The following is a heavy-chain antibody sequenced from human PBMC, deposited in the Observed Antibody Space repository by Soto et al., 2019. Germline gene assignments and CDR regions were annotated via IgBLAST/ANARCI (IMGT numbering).Heavy chain of an antibody. CDR2: IYYSGST. CDR3: ARGPPFIAARRGYYYYGMDV. J-gene: IGHJ6*02. D-gene: IGHD6-6*01. Sequence: SETLSLTCTVSGGSISSYYWSWIRQPPGKGLEWIGYIYYSGSTNYNPSLKSRVTISVDTSKNQFSLKLSSVTAADTAVYYCARGPPFIAARRGYYYYGMDVWGQGTTVTVSS. CDR1: GGSISSYY. V-gene: IGHV4-59*01.